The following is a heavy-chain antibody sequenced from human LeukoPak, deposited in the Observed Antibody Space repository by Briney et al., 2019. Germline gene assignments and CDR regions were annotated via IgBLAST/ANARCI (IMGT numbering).Heavy chain of an antibody. V-gene: IGHV3-9*02. D-gene: IGHD4-23*01. CDR2: ISRNSDTI. J-gene: IGHJ3*02. CDR1: AFTSDDYA. Sequence: PGRSLRLSCAASAFTSDDYAMHWVRQAPGKGLEWVSGISRNSDTIGYADSVKGRFTISRDNAKNSLYLQINSLRIEDMALYYCARSYINYGGNSADAFDIWGQGTMVTVSS. CDR3: ARSYINYGGNSADAFDI.